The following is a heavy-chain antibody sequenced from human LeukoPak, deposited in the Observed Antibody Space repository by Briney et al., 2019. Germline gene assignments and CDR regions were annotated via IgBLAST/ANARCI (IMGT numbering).Heavy chain of an antibody. J-gene: IGHJ5*02. CDR3: ARESSGYGAIPYNRVDP. Sequence: GGSLRLSCAASGFTFSSYWMHWVRQAPGKGLMWVSRINSDGSSTSYADSVKGRVAIFRENAKNTRYLQMDSMTTDATAADYWARESSGYGAIPYNRVDPLGQGTLVTVSS. CDR2: INSDGSST. CDR1: GFTFSSYW. D-gene: IGHD5-12*01. V-gene: IGHV3-74*01.